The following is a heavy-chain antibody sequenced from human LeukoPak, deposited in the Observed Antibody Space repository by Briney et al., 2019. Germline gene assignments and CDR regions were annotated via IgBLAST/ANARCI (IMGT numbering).Heavy chain of an antibody. CDR2: INWSGGST. J-gene: IGHJ4*02. CDR3: ARAPITSPFYFDY. CDR1: GFSFDEHG. D-gene: IGHD2-2*01. Sequence: GGSLRLSCTASGFSFDEHGMSWVRQVPGKGLEWVSGINWSGGSTDYADPLRGRFTISRDNAKNSLYLQMDSLRAEDTALYYCARAPITSPFYFDYWGQGTLVTVSS. V-gene: IGHV3-20*04.